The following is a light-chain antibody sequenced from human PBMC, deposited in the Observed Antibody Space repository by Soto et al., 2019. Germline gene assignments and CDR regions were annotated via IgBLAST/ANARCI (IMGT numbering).Light chain of an antibody. V-gene: IGKV1-39*01. CDR2: AAS. CDR3: QQSYTTPIT. J-gene: IGKJ5*01. Sequence: DIQMSQPPSSLSASVGDRFIITCRACQTIRSHLNWYQQKPGKAPNLLVYAASSWQSGVPSRFTGSGSGTDVTLTISSLQPEDFETYFCQQSYTTPITFGQGTRLENK. CDR1: QTIRSH.